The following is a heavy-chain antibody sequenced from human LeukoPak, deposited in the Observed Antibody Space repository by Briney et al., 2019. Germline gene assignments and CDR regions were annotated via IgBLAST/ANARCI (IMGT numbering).Heavy chain of an antibody. V-gene: IGHV3-66*02. D-gene: IGHD3-10*01. CDR2: LYSGGDT. CDR1: GFTFSDYY. CDR3: ARGLSFYYGSGNFFYFDY. J-gene: IGHJ4*02. Sequence: GGSLRLSCAASGFTFSDYYMSWIRQAPGKGLEWVSVLYSGGDTYYADSVKGRFTISRNSSKNTLYLEMNSLRAEDTAVYYCARGLSFYYGSGNFFYFDYWGQGTLVTVSS.